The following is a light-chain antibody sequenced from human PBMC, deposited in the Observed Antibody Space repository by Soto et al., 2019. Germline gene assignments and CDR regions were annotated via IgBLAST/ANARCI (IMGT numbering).Light chain of an antibody. CDR3: QQSYSSPYS. J-gene: IGKJ2*03. CDR1: QSISNS. CDR2: GAS. V-gene: IGKV1-39*01. Sequence: DIQMTQSPSSLSASVGDRVTITCRASQSISNSLNWYQQKPGKAPKLLIYGASSLQSGVPSRFSGSGSGTDFTLTVTILQPEDLATYYCQQSYSSPYSFGQGSKLEI.